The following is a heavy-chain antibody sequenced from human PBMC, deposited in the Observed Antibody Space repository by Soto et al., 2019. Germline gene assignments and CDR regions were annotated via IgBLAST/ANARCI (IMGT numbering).Heavy chain of an antibody. CDR3: VRDQLILPADDFYYGVDV. Sequence: EVQLVESGGGSVQPGESLRLSCLASGFTFSMYWMSWVRQAPGKGLEWVARIKQDGGEKYYVDSVSGRFSVSRDNAKNSIYLQLHRLSADDAGVYYCVRDQLILPADDFYYGVDVWGQGTTVTVSS. CDR2: IKQDGGEK. V-gene: IGHV3-7*03. J-gene: IGHJ6*02. CDR1: GFTFSMYW.